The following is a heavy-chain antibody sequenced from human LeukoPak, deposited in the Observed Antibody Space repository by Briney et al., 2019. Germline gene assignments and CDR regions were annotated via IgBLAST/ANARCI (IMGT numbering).Heavy chain of an antibody. D-gene: IGHD6-19*01. CDR2: FSGSDGCT. V-gene: IGHV3-23*01. J-gene: IGHJ4*02. CDR1: GFTFNNYA. Sequence: GGSLRLSCAASGFTFNNYAMTWVRQAPGKGLEWVSTFSGSDGCTYYRDSVKGRFTISGDYSKTTLYLQMNSLRAEDTALYYCARLTVTSGWYEDYWGQGTLVTVSS. CDR3: ARLTVTSGWYEDY.